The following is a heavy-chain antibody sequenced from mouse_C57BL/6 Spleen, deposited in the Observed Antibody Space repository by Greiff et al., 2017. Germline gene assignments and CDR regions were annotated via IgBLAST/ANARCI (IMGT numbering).Heavy chain of an antibody. CDR2: IDPSDSYT. Sequence: VQLQQPGAELVRPGTSVKLSCKASGYTFTSYWMHWVKQRPGQGLEWIGVIDPSDSYTNYNQKFKGKATLTVDTSSSTAYMQLSSLTSEDSAVYYCARYGGYYVAWFAYWGQGTLVTVSA. V-gene: IGHV1-59*01. CDR1: GYTFTSYW. J-gene: IGHJ3*01. D-gene: IGHD2-3*01. CDR3: ARYGGYYVAWFAY.